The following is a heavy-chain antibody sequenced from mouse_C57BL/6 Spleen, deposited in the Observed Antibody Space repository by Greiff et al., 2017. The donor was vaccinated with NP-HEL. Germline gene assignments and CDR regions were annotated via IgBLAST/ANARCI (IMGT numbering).Heavy chain of an antibody. CDR3: ARQDDYDGAWFAY. CDR1: GFTFSDYY. J-gene: IGHJ3*01. CDR2: ISNGGGST. Sequence: EVKLMESGGGLVQPGGSLKLSCAASGFTFSDYYMYWVRQTPEKRLEWVAYISNGGGSTYYPDTVKGRFTISSDNAKNTLYLQMSRLKSEDTAMYYCARQDDYDGAWFAYWGQGTLVTVSA. V-gene: IGHV5-12*01. D-gene: IGHD2-4*01.